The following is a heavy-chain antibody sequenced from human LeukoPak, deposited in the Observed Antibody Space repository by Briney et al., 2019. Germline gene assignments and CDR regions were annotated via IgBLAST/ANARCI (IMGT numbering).Heavy chain of an antibody. CDR3: SYSLNY. CDR1: GFTFSRSW. Sequence: GGSLRLSCAASGFTFSRSWMDWVRQAPGKGLEWVANIKEDGSETHYVDSVKGRFTISRDNAKNTLFLQVDSLRVEDTAIYYCSYSLNYWGQGTLVTVSS. D-gene: IGHD2-21*01. V-gene: IGHV3-7*01. J-gene: IGHJ4*02. CDR2: IKEDGSET.